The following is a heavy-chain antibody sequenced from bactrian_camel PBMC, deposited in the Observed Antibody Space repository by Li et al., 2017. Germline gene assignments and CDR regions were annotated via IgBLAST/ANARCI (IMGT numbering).Heavy chain of an antibody. D-gene: IGHD7*01. V-gene: IGHV3S40*01. CDR2: TYDAAVTT. J-gene: IGHJ4*01. Sequence: DVQLVESGGGSVQAGGSLRLSCGVSGYAYYRNCLAWFRRAPGKEREAVAVTYDAAVTTWCADSVKGRFTISQDNAKTTVSLQLNSLKPEDTAMYYCAAGPDYGGTCGHGDYEYNYWGQGTQVTVSS. CDR3: AAGPDYGGTCGHGDYEYNY. CDR1: GYAYYRNC.